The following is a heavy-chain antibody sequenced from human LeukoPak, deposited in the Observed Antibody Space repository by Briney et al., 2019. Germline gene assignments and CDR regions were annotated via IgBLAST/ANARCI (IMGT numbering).Heavy chain of an antibody. CDR3: ARNKWFGELPFDY. CDR1: GGTFNSYA. V-gene: IGHV1-3*01. Sequence: ASVKVSCKASGGTFNSYAISWVRQAPGLGLEWMGWINAGNGNTKYSQKFQGRVTITRDTSASTAYMELSSLRSEDTAVYYCARNKWFGELPFDYWGQGTLVTVSS. J-gene: IGHJ4*02. D-gene: IGHD3-10*01. CDR2: INAGNGNT.